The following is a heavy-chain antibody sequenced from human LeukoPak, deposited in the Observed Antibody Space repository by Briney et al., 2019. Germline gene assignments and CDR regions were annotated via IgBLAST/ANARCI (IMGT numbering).Heavy chain of an antibody. CDR3: ARDPLEQWPDY. D-gene: IGHD6-19*01. CDR1: GGTFSSYA. Sequence: SVKVSCKASGGTFSSYAISWVRQAPGQGLEWMGGINPIFGTANYAQKFQGRVTITADESTSTAYMELRSLRSDDTAVYYCARDPLEQWPDYWGQGTLVTVSS. J-gene: IGHJ4*02. CDR2: INPIFGTA. V-gene: IGHV1-69*01.